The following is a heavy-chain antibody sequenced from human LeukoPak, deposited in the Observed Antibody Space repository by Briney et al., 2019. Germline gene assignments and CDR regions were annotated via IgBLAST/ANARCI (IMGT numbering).Heavy chain of an antibody. Sequence: SETLSLTCTVSGGSISSYYWNWIRQPPGKGLEWIGYIYYSGSTNYNPSLKSRVTISVDTSKNQFSLKLSSVTAADTAVYYCAREGGYSYGDAPLHSDHWGQGTLVTVSS. CDR1: GGSISSYY. CDR3: AREGGYSYGDAPLHSDH. D-gene: IGHD5-18*01. J-gene: IGHJ4*02. V-gene: IGHV4-59*12. CDR2: IYYSGST.